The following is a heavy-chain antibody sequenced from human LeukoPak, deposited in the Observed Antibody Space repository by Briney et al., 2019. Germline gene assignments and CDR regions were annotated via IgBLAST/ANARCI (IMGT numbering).Heavy chain of an antibody. CDR1: GYSFTSYW. CDR3: VGLGTTATTTRFDY. CDR2: IYPDDSDT. J-gene: IGHJ4*02. Sequence: GESLKISCKGSGYSFTSYWIGWVRQMPGKGLEWMGIIYPDDSDTGYSPSFQGQVTISADKSISTAYLQWSSLKASDTAMYYCVGLGTTATTTRFDYWGQGTLVTVSS. D-gene: IGHD1-7*01. V-gene: IGHV5-51*01.